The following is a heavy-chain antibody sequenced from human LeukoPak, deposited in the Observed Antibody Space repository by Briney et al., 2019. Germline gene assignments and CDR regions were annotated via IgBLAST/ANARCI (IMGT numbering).Heavy chain of an antibody. J-gene: IGHJ6*02. CDR3: AREQQLVAYGMDV. V-gene: IGHV3-30*04. D-gene: IGHD6-13*01. Sequence: PGGSLRLSCAASGFTFSSYAMHWVRQAPGKGLEWVAVISYDGSNKYYADSVKGRFTISRDNSKNTLYLQMNSLRAEDTAVYYCAREQQLVAYGMDVWGQGNHGHRLL. CDR2: ISYDGSNK. CDR1: GFTFSSYA.